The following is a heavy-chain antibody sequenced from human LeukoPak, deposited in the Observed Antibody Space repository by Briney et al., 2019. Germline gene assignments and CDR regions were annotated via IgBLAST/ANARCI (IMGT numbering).Heavy chain of an antibody. V-gene: IGHV4-61*02. CDR1: GGSISSGSYY. CDR3: ARVPFGLYYFDY. D-gene: IGHD3-16*01. Sequence: PSETLSLTCTVSGGSISSGSYYWSWIRQPAGKGLEWIGRIYTSGSTNYNPSLKSRVTISVDTSKNQFSLKLSSVTAADTAVYYCARVPFGLYYFDYWGQGTLVTVSS. J-gene: IGHJ4*02. CDR2: IYTSGST.